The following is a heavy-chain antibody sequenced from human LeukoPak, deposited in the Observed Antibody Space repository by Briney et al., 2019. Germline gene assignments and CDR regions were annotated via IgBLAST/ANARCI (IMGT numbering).Heavy chain of an antibody. J-gene: IGHJ4*02. CDR2: IIPIFGTA. V-gene: IGHV1-69*01. Sequence: ASVKVSCKASGGTFSSYAISWVRQAPGQGLEWMGGIIPIFGTANYAQKFQGRVTITADESTSTAYMEQSSLRSEDTAVYYCARDILGYCSSTSCPLDYWGQGTLVTVSS. CDR1: GGTFSSYA. CDR3: ARDILGYCSSTSCPLDY. D-gene: IGHD2-2*01.